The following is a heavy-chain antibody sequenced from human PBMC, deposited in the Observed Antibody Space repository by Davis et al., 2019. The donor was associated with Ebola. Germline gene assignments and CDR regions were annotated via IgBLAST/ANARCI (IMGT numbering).Heavy chain of an antibody. V-gene: IGHV5-10-1*01. CDR3: ARRNVYNDAFDV. D-gene: IGHD5-24*01. CDR1: GFTFNNFW. J-gene: IGHJ3*01. Sequence: GESLKISCDASGFTFNNFWISWVRQMPGKGLEWMGRIDPAASYSSYSPSFQGHVTISADKSVSTAYLQWTSLKASDTAIYYCARRNVYNDAFDVWGQGTLVTVSS. CDR2: IDPAASYS.